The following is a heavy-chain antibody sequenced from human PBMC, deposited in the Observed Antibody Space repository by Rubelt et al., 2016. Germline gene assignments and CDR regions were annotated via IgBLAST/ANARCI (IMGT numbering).Heavy chain of an antibody. CDR1: SSYA. V-gene: IGHV3-30*04. J-gene: IGHJ2*01. CDR3: ARVRDSSGYYADWYFDL. D-gene: IGHD3-22*01. Sequence: SSYAMHWVRQAPGKGLDWVAVVSYDGSNKFYADSVKGRFTISRDTSKNTLYLQMNSLRAEDTAVYHCARVRDSSGYYADWYFDLWGRGTLVTVSS. CDR2: VSYDGSNK.